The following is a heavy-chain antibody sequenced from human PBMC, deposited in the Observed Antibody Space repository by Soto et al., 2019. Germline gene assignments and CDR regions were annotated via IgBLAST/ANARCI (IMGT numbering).Heavy chain of an antibody. CDR1: GFTFSSYN. D-gene: IGHD3-9*01. J-gene: IGHJ6*02. CDR2: ISSSSSYI. V-gene: IGHV3-21*04. CDR3: AKDRQLVLYFDWLSPKPYYYYGMDV. Sequence: GGSLRLSCAASGFTFSSYNMNWVRQAPGKGLEWVSSISSSSSYIYYADSVKGRFTISRDNSKKTLYLQMNSLRAEDTAVYYSAKDRQLVLYFDWLSPKPYYYYGMDVWGQGTTVTVSS.